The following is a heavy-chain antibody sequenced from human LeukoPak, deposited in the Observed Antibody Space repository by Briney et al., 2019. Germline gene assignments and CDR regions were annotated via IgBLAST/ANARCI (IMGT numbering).Heavy chain of an antibody. CDR1: GFTFSSYW. CDR2: ISGDVTTT. CDR3: ARVPGAGYYKFDY. J-gene: IGHJ4*02. V-gene: IGHV3-74*01. D-gene: IGHD3-9*01. Sequence: GGSLRLSCAASGFTFSSYWMHWVRRAPGKGLVWVSRISGDVTTTTYADSVKGRFTISRDNAKNTLYLQMNSLRAEDTAVYYCARVPGAGYYKFDYWGQGTLVTVSS.